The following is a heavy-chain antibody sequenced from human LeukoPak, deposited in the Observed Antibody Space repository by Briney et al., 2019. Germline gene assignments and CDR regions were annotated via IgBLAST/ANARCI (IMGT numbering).Heavy chain of an antibody. D-gene: IGHD1-14*01. V-gene: IGHV3-13*01. CDR2: IGTAGDT. CDR1: GFTFSSHD. CDR3: AKVRTYFYHGLDV. J-gene: IGHJ6*02. Sequence: GGSLRLSCAASGFTFSSHDMHWVRQATGKGLEWVSAIGTAGDTYYPGSVKGRFTISRENAKNTLFLQVNSLRAEDTAVYYCAKVRTYFYHGLDVWGQGTTVTVSS.